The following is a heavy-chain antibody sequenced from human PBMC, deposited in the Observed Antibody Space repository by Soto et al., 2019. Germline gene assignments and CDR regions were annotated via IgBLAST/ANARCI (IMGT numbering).Heavy chain of an antibody. CDR2: IYSGGST. J-gene: IGHJ6*02. CDR1: GFTVSSNY. D-gene: IGHD1-1*01. V-gene: IGHV3-66*01. CDR3: ARELYNWNHALDYYYCGMDV. Sequence: PGGSLRLSCAASGFTVSSNYMSWVRQAPGKGLEWVSVIYSGGSTYYADSVKGRFTISRDNSKNTLYLQMNSLRAEDTAVYYCARELYNWNHALDYYYCGMDVWGQGTTVTVSS.